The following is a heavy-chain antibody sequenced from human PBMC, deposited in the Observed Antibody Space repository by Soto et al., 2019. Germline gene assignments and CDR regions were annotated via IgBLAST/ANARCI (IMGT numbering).Heavy chain of an antibody. V-gene: IGHV1-69*02. J-gene: IGHJ4*02. CDR3: ARPSRISGTEFDY. D-gene: IGHD1-20*01. CDR1: GGTFSSYA. CDR2: IIPIIGRA. Sequence: QVQVVQSGAEVKKPGSSVKVSCKASGGTFSSYAISWVRQAPGQGLEWMGRIIPIIGRANYAQEFQGRVTITADKSTSTAYMELSSLRSEDTAVYYCARPSRISGTEFDYWGQGTLVTVSS.